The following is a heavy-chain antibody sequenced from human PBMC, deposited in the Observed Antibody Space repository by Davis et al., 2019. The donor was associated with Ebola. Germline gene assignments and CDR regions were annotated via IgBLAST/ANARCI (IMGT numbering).Heavy chain of an antibody. CDR3: ARATFGYNSGWYADY. CDR2: VHGGNGNT. Sequence: ASVTVSCKASGYTFTSYGITWVRQAPGQRLEWMGWVHGGNGNTKYSQRFQGRVTITTDTSASTAYLDLSSLRSDDTAVFYCARATFGYNSGWYADYWGQGTLVTVSS. J-gene: IGHJ4*02. D-gene: IGHD6-19*01. CDR1: GYTFTSYG. V-gene: IGHV1-3*01.